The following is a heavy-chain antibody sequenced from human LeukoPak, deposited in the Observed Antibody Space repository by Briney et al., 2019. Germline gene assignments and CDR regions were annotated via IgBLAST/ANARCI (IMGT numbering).Heavy chain of an antibody. CDR2: INHSGST. CDR1: GGSFSGYY. J-gene: IGHJ4*02. CDR3: ASRTPYYYDSSGIDY. V-gene: IGHV4-34*01. Sequence: PSETLSLTCAVYGGSFSGYYWSWIRQPPGKGLEWIGEINHSGSTNYNPSLKSRVTISVDTSKNQFSLKLSSVTAADTAVYYCASRTPYYYDSSGIDYWGQGTLVTVSS. D-gene: IGHD3-22*01.